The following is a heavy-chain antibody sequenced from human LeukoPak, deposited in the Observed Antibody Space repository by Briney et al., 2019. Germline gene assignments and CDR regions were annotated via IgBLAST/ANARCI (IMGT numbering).Heavy chain of an antibody. V-gene: IGHV3-23*01. D-gene: IGHD5-18*01. J-gene: IGHJ4*02. CDR2: VSGGGGRTT. Sequence: PGGSLRLSCAASGFIFSSYGMSWVRQAPGKGLEWVSTVSGGGGRTTYYADSVKGRFTSSRDNSKNTLYLQMNSLRAEDTAVYYCAKSVHSAMVTGYFDYWGQGTLVTVSS. CDR3: AKSVHSAMVTGYFDY. CDR1: GFIFSSYG.